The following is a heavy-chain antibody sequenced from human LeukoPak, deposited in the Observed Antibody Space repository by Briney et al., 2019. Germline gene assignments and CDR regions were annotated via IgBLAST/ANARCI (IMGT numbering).Heavy chain of an antibody. CDR1: GFTFSSYA. CDR2: ISGSGGST. D-gene: IGHD3-10*01. J-gene: IGHJ5*02. Sequence: PGGSLRLSCAASGFTFSSYAMSWVRQAPGKGLEWVSAISGSGGSTYYADSVKGRFTISRDNSKNTLYLQMNSLRAEDTAVYYCAKDGATLWFGESDSNNWFDPWGQGTLVTVSS. CDR3: AKDGATLWFGESDSNNWFDP. V-gene: IGHV3-23*01.